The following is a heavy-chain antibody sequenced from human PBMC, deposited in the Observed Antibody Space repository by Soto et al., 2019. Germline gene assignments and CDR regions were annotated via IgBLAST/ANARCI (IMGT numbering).Heavy chain of an antibody. J-gene: IGHJ4*02. V-gene: IGHV4-61*01. Sequence: SETLSLTCTVSGGSVSSGSHYWSWIRQPPGKRLEWVGYVYYSGSTNYNPSLQSRVTISVDTSKNQFSLKLNSVTAADTAVYYCARGHDFWSGFSYFDYRGQGTLVTVSS. CDR2: VYYSGST. CDR1: GGSVSSGSHY. D-gene: IGHD3-3*01. CDR3: ARGHDFWSGFSYFDY.